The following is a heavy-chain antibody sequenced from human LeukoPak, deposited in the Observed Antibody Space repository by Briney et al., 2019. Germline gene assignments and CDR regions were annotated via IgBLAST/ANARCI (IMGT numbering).Heavy chain of an antibody. J-gene: IGHJ5*02. CDR1: GGCISRYY. D-gene: IGHD5-24*01. CDR2: IYYSGST. CDR3: ARSEGGWLTNWFDP. Sequence: SETLSLTCTVSGGCISRYYWSWIRQPPGQGLEWIGYIYYSGSTNYNPSLKSRVTISVDTSKNQFSLKLSSVTAADTAVYYCARSEGGWLTNWFDPWGQGTLVTVSS. V-gene: IGHV4-59*01.